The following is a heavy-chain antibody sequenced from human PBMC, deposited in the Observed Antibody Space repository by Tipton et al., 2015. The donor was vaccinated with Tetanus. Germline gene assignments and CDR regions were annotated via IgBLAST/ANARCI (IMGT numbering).Heavy chain of an antibody. J-gene: IGHJ5*01. D-gene: IGHD6-13*01. CDR2: ISYDGGTE. Sequence: SLRLSCAASGFIFSIYGMYWVRQAPGKGLEWVAFISYDGGTEYYAKSVKGRFTISRDNSKDTLYLQMNSLGPEDTAVYYCAKDLRYLSSWHDSWGQGALVTVSS. CDR1: GFIFSIYG. V-gene: IGHV3-30*19. CDR3: AKDLRYLSSWHDS.